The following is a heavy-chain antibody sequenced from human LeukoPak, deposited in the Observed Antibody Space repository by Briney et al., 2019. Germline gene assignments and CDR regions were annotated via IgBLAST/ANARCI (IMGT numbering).Heavy chain of an antibody. D-gene: IGHD3-16*01. CDR1: GGSISSGGYS. CDR3: ARDKGGWFDP. Sequence: SETLSLTCAVSGGSISSGGYSWSWIRQPPGKGLEWIGYIYYSGSTYYNPSLKSRVTISVDTSKNQFSLKLSSVTAADTAVYYCARDKGGWFDPWGQGTLVTVSS. V-gene: IGHV4-30-4*07. CDR2: IYYSGST. J-gene: IGHJ5*02.